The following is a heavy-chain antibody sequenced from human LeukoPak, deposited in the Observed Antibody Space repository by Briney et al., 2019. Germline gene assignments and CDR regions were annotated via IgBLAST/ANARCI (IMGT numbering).Heavy chain of an antibody. Sequence: SETLSPTCTVSGYSISSGYYWGWIRQPPGKRLEWIGSIYHSGSTYYNPSLKSRVTISVDTSKNQFSLKLSSATAADTAVYYCARDQGGAISFFDYWGQGTLVTVSS. CDR1: GYSISSGYY. CDR2: IYHSGST. J-gene: IGHJ4*02. V-gene: IGHV4-38-2*02. D-gene: IGHD3-16*02. CDR3: ARDQGGAISFFDY.